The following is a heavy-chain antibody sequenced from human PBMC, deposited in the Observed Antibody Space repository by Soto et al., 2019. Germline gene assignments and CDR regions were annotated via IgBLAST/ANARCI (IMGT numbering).Heavy chain of an antibody. CDR2: IYSGGST. D-gene: IGHD3-3*01. V-gene: IGHV3-53*01. Sequence: PGGSLRLSCAASGFTVSCNYMSWVRQAPGKGLEWVSVIYSGGSTYYADSVKGRFTISRDNSKNTLYLQMNSLRAEDTAVYYCARDLNGPRHYDFWSGYTMGGMDVWGQGTTVTVSS. CDR3: ARDLNGPRHYDFWSGYTMGGMDV. CDR1: GFTVSCNY. J-gene: IGHJ6*02.